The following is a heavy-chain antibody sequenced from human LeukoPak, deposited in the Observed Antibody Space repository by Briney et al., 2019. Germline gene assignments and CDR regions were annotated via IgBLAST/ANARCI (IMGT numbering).Heavy chain of an antibody. CDR3: ARDMDYYLLGHYYNSRWFDP. J-gene: IGHJ5*02. D-gene: IGHD3-10*01. CDR1: GDSVSSDSVA. V-gene: IGHV6-1*01. Sequence: SQTLSLTCVISGDSVSSDSVAWNWIRQSPARGLEWLGRTYYRSKWYNDYAESVRSRITINPDTSKNQFSLQLKSLTPEDTAVYYCARDMDYYLLGHYYNSRWFDPWGPGTPVTVSS. CDR2: TYYRSKWYN.